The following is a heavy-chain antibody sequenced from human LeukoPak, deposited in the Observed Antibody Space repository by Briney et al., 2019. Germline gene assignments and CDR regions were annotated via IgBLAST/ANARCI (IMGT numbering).Heavy chain of an antibody. J-gene: IGHJ4*02. Sequence: GGSLRLSCAASGFTFDDYTIHWVRHAPGKGLEWLSLINWNGDSTYYADSVKGRFTISRDNSKNTLYLQMNSLRAEDTAVYYCVSGGYLNPYYFDYWGQGTLVTVSS. V-gene: IGHV3-43*01. CDR2: INWNGDST. CDR3: VSGGYLNPYYFDY. CDR1: GFTFDDYT. D-gene: IGHD3-22*01.